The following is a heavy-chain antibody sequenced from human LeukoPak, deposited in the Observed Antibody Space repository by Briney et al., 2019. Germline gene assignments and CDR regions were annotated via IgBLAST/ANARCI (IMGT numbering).Heavy chain of an antibody. CDR2: MNPKSGVT. J-gene: IGHJ4*02. Sequence: ASVRVSCKASRFSFTSYHIHWVRQAPGQGLEWMGWMNPKSGVTKYAQKFQGRVALTPETSVNTAYVYLSGLRSDDTAVYFCARDPVILRLEAYYYWGQGTLVTVSS. CDR3: ARDPVILRLEAYYY. V-gene: IGHV1-2*02. CDR1: RFSFTSYH. D-gene: IGHD3-16*01.